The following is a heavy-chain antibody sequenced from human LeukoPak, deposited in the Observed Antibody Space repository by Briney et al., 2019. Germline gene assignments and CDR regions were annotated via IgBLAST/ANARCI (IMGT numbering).Heavy chain of an antibody. Sequence: GGSLRLSCAASGFTFSSYAVSWVRQAPGKGLEWVSAISGSGGSTYYADSVKGRFTISRDNYKNTLYLQINSLRAEDTAVYYCAKDFAEDCSSSSCYLEWGFPAGGFDYWGQGTLVTVSS. CDR3: AKDFAEDCSSSSCYLEWGFPAGGFDY. V-gene: IGHV3-23*01. J-gene: IGHJ4*02. CDR2: ISGSGGST. CDR1: GFTFSSYA. D-gene: IGHD2-2*01.